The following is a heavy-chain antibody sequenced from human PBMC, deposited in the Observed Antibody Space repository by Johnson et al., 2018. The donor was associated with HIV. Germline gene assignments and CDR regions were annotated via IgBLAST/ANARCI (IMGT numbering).Heavy chain of an antibody. D-gene: IGHD1-7*01. Sequence: EVQLVESGGGLVQPGGSLRLSCVASGFTVRKGLEWVSVIYSGCSTYYADSVKGRFPISRDNSKNTLYLQMHSLRAEDTAVSYCARGISNWNYFDDDAFDIWGQGTMVTVSS. CDR2: IYSGCST. CDR3: ARGISNWNYFDDDAFDI. V-gene: IGHV3-66*01. J-gene: IGHJ3*02. CDR1: GFTV.